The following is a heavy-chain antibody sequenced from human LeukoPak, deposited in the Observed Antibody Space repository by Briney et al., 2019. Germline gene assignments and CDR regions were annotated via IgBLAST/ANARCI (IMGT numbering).Heavy chain of an antibody. V-gene: IGHV3-23*01. J-gene: IGHJ3*02. CDR3: AKDGEIAEDAFDI. Sequence: GGSLRLSCAASGFTFSSYAMSWVRQAPGKGLEWVSTISGSGGSTYYADSVKGRFTISRDNSKNTLYLQMNSLRAEDTAVYYCAKDGEIAEDAFDIWGQGTMVTVSS. D-gene: IGHD6-13*01. CDR1: GFTFSSYA. CDR2: ISGSGGST.